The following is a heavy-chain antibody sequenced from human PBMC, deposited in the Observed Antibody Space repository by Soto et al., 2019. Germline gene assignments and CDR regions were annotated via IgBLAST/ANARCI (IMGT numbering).Heavy chain of an antibody. J-gene: IGHJ5*02. Sequence: QVQLQESGPGLVKPSQTLSLTCTVSGGSISSGGYYWSWIRQHPGKGLEWIGYIYHSGTTYYNPSLKRPCTLSVDPSKTQFSLKLTSVTSADTAVYYCARVRGHQLLGWFDPWGQGTLVAVSS. CDR2: IYHSGTT. D-gene: IGHD2-2*01. CDR1: GGSISSGGYY. V-gene: IGHV4-31*01. CDR3: ARVRGHQLLGWFDP.